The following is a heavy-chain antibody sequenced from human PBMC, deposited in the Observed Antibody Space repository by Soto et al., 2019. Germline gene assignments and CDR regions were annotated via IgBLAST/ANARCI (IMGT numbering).Heavy chain of an antibody. D-gene: IGHD5-18*01. Sequence: EGSLRLSCAASGFTFSDYYMSWIRQAPGKGLEWVSYISSSGSTIYYADSVKGRFTISRDNAKNSLCLQMNSLRAKDTAVYYCATSRLSWPSYSHRSVPVDYWGEGTLVTVSA. CDR1: GFTFSDYY. V-gene: IGHV3-11*01. CDR3: ATSRLSWPSYSHRSVPVDY. J-gene: IGHJ4*02. CDR2: ISSSGSTI.